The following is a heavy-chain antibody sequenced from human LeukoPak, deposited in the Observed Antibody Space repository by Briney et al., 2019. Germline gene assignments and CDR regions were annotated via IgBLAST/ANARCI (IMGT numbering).Heavy chain of an antibody. J-gene: IGHJ3*02. D-gene: IGHD1-26*01. Sequence: PGGSLRLSCAASGFTFSDYYMSWIRQAPGKGLEWVSYISSSGSTIYYADSVKGRFTISRDNAKNSLYLQMNSLRAEDTAVYYCARDGDREWELPDAFDIWGQGTMVTVSS. V-gene: IGHV3-11*04. CDR3: ARDGDREWELPDAFDI. CDR1: GFTFSDYY. CDR2: ISSSGSTI.